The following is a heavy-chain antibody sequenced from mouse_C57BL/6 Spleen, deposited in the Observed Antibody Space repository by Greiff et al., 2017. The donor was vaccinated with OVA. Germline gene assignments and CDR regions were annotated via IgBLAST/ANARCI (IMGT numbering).Heavy chain of an antibody. CDR3: ARSNPFAY. V-gene: IGHV1-26*01. CDR2: INPNNGGT. J-gene: IGHJ3*01. Sequence: EVKLQQSGPELVKPGASVKISCKASGYTFTDYYMNWVKQSHGKSLEWIGDINPNNGGTSYNQKFKGKATLTVDKSSSTAYMELRSLTSEDSAVYYCARSNPFAYWGQGTLVTVSA. CDR1: GYTFTDYY.